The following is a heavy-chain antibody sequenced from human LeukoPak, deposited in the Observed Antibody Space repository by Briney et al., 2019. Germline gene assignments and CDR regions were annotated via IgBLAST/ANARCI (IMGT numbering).Heavy chain of an antibody. CDR3: AKRGVVIRVILVGFHKEAYYFDS. CDR2: IGGSGGRT. Sequence: GGSLRLSCAVSGITLSNYGMSWVRQAPGKGLEWVAGIGGSGGRTNYADSVKGRFTISRDNPKNTLYLQMNSLRAEDTAVYFCAKRGVVIRVILVGFHKEAYYFDSWGQGALVIASS. V-gene: IGHV3-23*01. D-gene: IGHD3-22*01. CDR1: GITLSNYG. J-gene: IGHJ4*02.